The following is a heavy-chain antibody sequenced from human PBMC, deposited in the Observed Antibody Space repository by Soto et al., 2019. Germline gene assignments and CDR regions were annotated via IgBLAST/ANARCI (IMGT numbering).Heavy chain of an antibody. V-gene: IGHV1-69*02. CDR1: GGTFSSYT. Sequence: QVQLVQSGAEVQKPGSSVKVSCKASGGTFSSYTISWVRQAPGQGLEWMGRIIPILGIANYAQKFQGRVTRTADKYTSTAYMELSSLRSEDTAVYYCARATFRDSSSDYWGQGTLVTVSS. D-gene: IGHD6-13*01. CDR2: IIPILGIA. CDR3: ARATFRDSSSDY. J-gene: IGHJ4*02.